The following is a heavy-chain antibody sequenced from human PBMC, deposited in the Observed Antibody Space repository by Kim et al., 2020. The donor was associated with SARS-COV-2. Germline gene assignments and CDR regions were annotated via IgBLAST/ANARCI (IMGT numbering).Heavy chain of an antibody. CDR3: ARFDSSGYYYRPPQSLDY. V-gene: IGHV3-7*01. CDR2: IKQDGSDK. J-gene: IGHJ4*02. CDR1: SSYW. Sequence: SSYWMTWVRQAPGKGLEWVANIKQDGSDKYYVDSVKGRFTISRDNAKNSLYLQMNSLRAEDTAVYYCARFDSSGYYYRPPQSLDYWGQGTLAT. D-gene: IGHD3-22*01.